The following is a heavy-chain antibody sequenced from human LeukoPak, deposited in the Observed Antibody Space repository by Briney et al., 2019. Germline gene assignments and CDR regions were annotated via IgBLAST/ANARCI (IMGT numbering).Heavy chain of an antibody. V-gene: IGHV4-4*07. Sequence: SETLSLTCTVSGGSISSYYWSWIRQPAGKGLEWIGRIYTSGSTNYNLSLKSRVTMSVDKSKNQFSLKLSSVTVADTAVYYCARDRGLAARRDWYFDLWGRGTLVTVSS. J-gene: IGHJ2*01. D-gene: IGHD6-6*01. CDR3: ARDRGLAARRDWYFDL. CDR1: GGSISSYY. CDR2: IYTSGST.